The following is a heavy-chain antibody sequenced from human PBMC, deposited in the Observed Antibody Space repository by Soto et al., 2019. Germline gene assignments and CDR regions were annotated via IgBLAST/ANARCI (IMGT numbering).Heavy chain of an antibody. CDR3: ASLYSSSSRAFDI. CDR1: GGTFSSYA. Sequence: SVKVSCKASGGTFSSYAISWVRQAPGQGLEWMGGIIPIFGTANYAQKFQGRVTITADESTSTAYMELSSLRSEDTAVYYCASLYSSSSRAFDIWGQGTMVTVSS. CDR2: IIPIFGTA. J-gene: IGHJ3*02. V-gene: IGHV1-69*13. D-gene: IGHD6-6*01.